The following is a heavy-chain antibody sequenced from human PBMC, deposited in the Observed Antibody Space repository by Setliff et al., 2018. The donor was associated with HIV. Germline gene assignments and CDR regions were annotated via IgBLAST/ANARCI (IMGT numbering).Heavy chain of an antibody. CDR1: GGSISSGGYH. CDR2: VFYTGGT. CDR3: AKTIRGYISGDYMDV. Sequence: SETLSLTCTVSGGSISSGGYHWSWIRQPPGKGLAWIGYVFYTGGTNYRPSLRGRVTISVATSKNHFSLKLSSVTAADTAVYYCAKTIRGYISGDYMDVWGKGTTVTVSS. V-gene: IGHV4-61*03. D-gene: IGHD5-18*01. J-gene: IGHJ6*03.